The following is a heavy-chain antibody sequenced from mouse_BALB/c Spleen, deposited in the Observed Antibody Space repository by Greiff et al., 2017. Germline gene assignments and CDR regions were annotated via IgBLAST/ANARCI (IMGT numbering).Heavy chain of an antibody. CDR3: ARGDYRYDLGAMDY. D-gene: IGHD2-14*01. J-gene: IGHJ4*01. V-gene: IGHV5-9-4*01. Sequence: DVKLVESGGGLVKPGGSLKLSCAASGFTFRSYAMSWVRQSPEKRLEWVAEISSGGSYTYYPDTVTGRFTISRDNAKNTLYLEMSSLRSEDTAMYYCARGDYRYDLGAMDYWGQGTSVTVSS. CDR2: ISSGGSYT. CDR1: GFTFRSYA.